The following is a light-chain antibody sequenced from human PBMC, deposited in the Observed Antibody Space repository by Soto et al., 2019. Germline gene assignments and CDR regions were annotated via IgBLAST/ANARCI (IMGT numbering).Light chain of an antibody. V-gene: IGKV3-11*01. Sequence: EIVLTQSPATLSLSPGERATLSCRASQSVSYYLAWYQQKPGQAPRLLIYDASNRATGIPARFSGSGSGTNFSLTISSLEPEDFAVYYCQQRGNWPLTFGGRTRVEIK. CDR1: QSVSYY. CDR2: DAS. CDR3: QQRGNWPLT. J-gene: IGKJ4*01.